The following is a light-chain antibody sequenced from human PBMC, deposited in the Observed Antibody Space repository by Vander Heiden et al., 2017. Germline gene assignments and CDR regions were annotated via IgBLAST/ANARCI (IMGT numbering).Light chain of an antibody. CDR3: SSYTSTSTLV. Sequence: QSALTQPASVSGSPGQSITISCTGTSSDVGAYNSVSWYQQHPGKAPTLLIFEVSKRPAGVSNRFSGSKSGNTASLTISGLQTEDEADYHCSSYTSTSTLVFGTGTKVTVL. V-gene: IGLV2-14*01. CDR2: EVS. J-gene: IGLJ1*01. CDR1: SSDVGAYNS.